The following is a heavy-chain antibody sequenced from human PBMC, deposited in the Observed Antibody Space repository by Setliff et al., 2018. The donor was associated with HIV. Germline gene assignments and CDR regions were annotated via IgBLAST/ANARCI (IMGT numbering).Heavy chain of an antibody. CDR1: GFSFKIYA. D-gene: IGHD6-19*01. CDR2: ISDTADKT. J-gene: IGHJ4*02. Sequence: GGSLRLSCAASGFSFKIYAMSWVRQAPGKGLEWVSTISDTADKTYYADSVKGRFTISRDNSKNTLFLQVNSLRAEDTAAYYCARDPGSSSFDYWGQGTPVTVSS. CDR3: ARDPGSSSFDY. V-gene: IGHV3-23*01.